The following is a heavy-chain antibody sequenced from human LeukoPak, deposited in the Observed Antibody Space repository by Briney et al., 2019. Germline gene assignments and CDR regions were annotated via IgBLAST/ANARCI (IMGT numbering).Heavy chain of an antibody. CDR2: INPNSGGT. CDR1: RYTFTGYY. Sequence: GASVKVSCKASRYTFTGYYMHWVRQAPGQGLEWMGWINPNSGGTNYAQKFQGRVTMTRDTSISTAYMELSRLRSDDTAVYYCARDVTMIVVVITAEGAFDIWGQGTMVTVSS. J-gene: IGHJ3*02. V-gene: IGHV1-2*02. D-gene: IGHD3-22*01. CDR3: ARDVTMIVVVITAEGAFDI.